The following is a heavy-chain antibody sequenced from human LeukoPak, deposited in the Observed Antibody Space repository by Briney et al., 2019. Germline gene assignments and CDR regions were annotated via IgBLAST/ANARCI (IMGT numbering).Heavy chain of an antibody. V-gene: IGHV4-59*05. J-gene: IGHJ4*02. Sequence: SETLSLTCTVSGGSISSYYWSWIRQPPGKGLEWIGSIYYSGSTYYNPSLKSRVTISVDTSKNQFSLKLSSVTAADTAVYYCARQEDWTAWHWGQGTLVTVSS. CDR1: GGSISSYY. CDR2: IYYSGST. CDR3: ARQEDWTAWH. D-gene: IGHD3/OR15-3a*01.